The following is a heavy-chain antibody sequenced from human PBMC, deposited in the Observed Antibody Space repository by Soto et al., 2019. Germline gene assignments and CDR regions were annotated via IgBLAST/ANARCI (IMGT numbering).Heavy chain of an antibody. CDR3: ALFGGGRQTWFDP. CDR1: GGSISSYY. V-gene: IGHV4-4*07. D-gene: IGHD3-10*01. J-gene: IGHJ5*02. Sequence: QVQLQESGPGLVKPSETLSLTCTVSGGSISSYYWSWIRQPAGKGLEWIGRIYTSGSTNYNPCLRSRVTLSVGTSKKQCSLELSSVPAADTGVYYCALFGGGRQTWFDPWGQGSLVTV. CDR2: IYTSGST.